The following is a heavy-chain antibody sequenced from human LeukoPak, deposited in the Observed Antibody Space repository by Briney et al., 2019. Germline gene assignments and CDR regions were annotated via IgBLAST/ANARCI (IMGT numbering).Heavy chain of an antibody. V-gene: IGHV3-23*01. CDR2: ISGSGGST. Sequence: GGSLRLSCAASGFTFSSYGMSWVRQAPGKGLEWVSSISGSGGSTYYADSVKGRFTISRDNSKNTLYLQMSSLRAEDTAVYYCAKDGEVLAYCGGDCYPALGYWGQGTLVTVSS. J-gene: IGHJ4*02. CDR3: AKDGEVLAYCGGDCYPALGY. CDR1: GFTFSSYG. D-gene: IGHD2-21*02.